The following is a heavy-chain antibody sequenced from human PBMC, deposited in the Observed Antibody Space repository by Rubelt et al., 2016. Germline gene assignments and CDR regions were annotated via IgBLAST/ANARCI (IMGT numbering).Heavy chain of an antibody. CDR3: ARVRRYYDDAFDI. J-gene: IGHJ3*02. D-gene: IGHD3-22*01. Sequence: QVQLVQSVSELRKPGASVKVSCKGSGYTFRSYAMNWVRQAPGQGLEWMGWISTDIGNPTYAQGFTGRFVFSLDPSVSTAYLQISSLKAEDTAVHYCARVRRYYDDAFDIWGQGTMVTVSS. CDR1: GYTFRSYA. CDR2: ISTDIGNP. V-gene: IGHV7-4-1*02.